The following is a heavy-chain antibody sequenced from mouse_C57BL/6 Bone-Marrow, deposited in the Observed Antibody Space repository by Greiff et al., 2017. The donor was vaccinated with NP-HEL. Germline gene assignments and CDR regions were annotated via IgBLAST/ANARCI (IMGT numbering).Heavy chain of an antibody. V-gene: IGHV5-9-1*02. CDR3: TIYDGYYWYFDV. CDR2: ISSGGDYI. D-gene: IGHD2-3*01. CDR1: GFTFSSYA. Sequence: EVKLQESGEGLVKPGGSLKLSCAASGFTFSSYAMSWVRQTPEKRLEWVAYISSGGDYIYYADTVKGRFTISRDNARNTLYLQMSSLKSEDTAMYYCTIYDGYYWYFDVWGTGTTVTVSS. J-gene: IGHJ1*03.